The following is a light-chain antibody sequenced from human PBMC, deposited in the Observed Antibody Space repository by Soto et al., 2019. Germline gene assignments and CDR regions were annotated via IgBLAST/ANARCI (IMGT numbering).Light chain of an antibody. CDR2: KAS. J-gene: IGKJ1*01. Sequence: DIQMTQSPSILSASVGDRVTITCRASQSISSWLAWYQQKPGKAPNLLIHKASHLESGVPSRFSGSGSGTEFTLTISSLQPGDFATYYCQHYNTYPWKFGQGTKVDIK. CDR3: QHYNTYPWK. CDR1: QSISSW. V-gene: IGKV1-5*03.